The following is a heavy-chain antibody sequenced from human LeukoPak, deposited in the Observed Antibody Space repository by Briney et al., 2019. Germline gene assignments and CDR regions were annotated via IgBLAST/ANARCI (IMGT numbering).Heavy chain of an antibody. V-gene: IGHV3-23*01. D-gene: IGHD1-26*01. CDR2: ISGSGGST. CDR3: AKKWGVGTTTLDYFDY. CDR1: GFTFSDLW. J-gene: IGHJ4*02. Sequence: GGSLRLSCAASGFTFSDLWMSWVRQAPGKGLEWVSGISGSGGSTYYADSVKGRFTISRDNSKNTLYLQMNSLTDEDTAVYYCAKKWGVGTTTLDYFDYWGQGTLVTVSS.